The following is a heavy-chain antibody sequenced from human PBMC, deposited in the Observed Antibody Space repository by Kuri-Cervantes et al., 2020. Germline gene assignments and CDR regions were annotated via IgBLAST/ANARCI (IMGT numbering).Heavy chain of an antibody. J-gene: IGHJ6*02. Sequence: GESLKISCAASGFTFSSYSMNWVRQAPGKGLEWVSAIGGSGGSTYYADSVKGRFTISRDNSKNTLYLQMNSLRDEDTAVYYCAQRNYYYYYGMDVWGQGTTVTVSS. CDR2: IGGSGGST. V-gene: IGHV3-23*01. CDR1: GFTFSSYS. CDR3: AQRNYYYYYGMDV.